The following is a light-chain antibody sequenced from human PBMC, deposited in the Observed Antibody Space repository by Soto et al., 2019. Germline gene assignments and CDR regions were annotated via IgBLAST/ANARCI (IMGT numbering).Light chain of an antibody. J-gene: IGLJ2*01. Sequence: QSVLTQPPSVSGAPGQRVTISCTGSSSNIGAGYVVHWYQQLPGTAPKLLIYGNSNRPSGVPDRFSGSKSGTSAPLAITGLQAEDEADYYCQSYDSSLSGSVFGGGTKLTVL. V-gene: IGLV1-40*01. CDR1: SSNIGAGYV. CDR3: QSYDSSLSGSV. CDR2: GNS.